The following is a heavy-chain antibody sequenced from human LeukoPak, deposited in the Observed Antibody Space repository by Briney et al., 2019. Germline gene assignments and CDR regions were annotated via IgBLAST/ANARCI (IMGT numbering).Heavy chain of an antibody. CDR3: ARGTVTLGYYMDV. J-gene: IGHJ6*03. CDR2: IYTSGST. CDR1: GGSISSFY. D-gene: IGHD4-17*01. Sequence: SETLSLTCTVSGGSISSFYWSWIRQPAGKGLEWIGRIYTSGSTNCNPSLKSRVTISVDTSKNQFSLKLSPVTAADTAVYYCARGTVTLGYYMDVWGKGTTVTVSS. V-gene: IGHV4-4*07.